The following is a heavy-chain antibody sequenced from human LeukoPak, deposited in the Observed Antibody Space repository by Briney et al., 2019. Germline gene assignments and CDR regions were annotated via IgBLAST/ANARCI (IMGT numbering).Heavy chain of an antibody. CDR3: ARDRFPSSSGFS. Sequence: SETLSLTCTVSGGSISSYYWSWIRQPAGKGLEWIGRIYTSGSTNYNPSLKSRVTMSVDTSKNQFSLKLSSVTAADTAVYYCARDRFPSSSGFSWGQRTLVTVSS. J-gene: IGHJ4*02. CDR1: GGSISSYY. D-gene: IGHD6-19*01. V-gene: IGHV4-4*07. CDR2: IYTSGST.